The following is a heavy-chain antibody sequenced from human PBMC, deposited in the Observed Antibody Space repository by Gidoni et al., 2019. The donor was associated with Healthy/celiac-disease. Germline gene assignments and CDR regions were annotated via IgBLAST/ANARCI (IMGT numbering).Heavy chain of an antibody. CDR1: GYPFPSYA. CDR3: ARGIAARRAQDAFDI. J-gene: IGHJ3*02. Sequence: QVQLVQSGSELKKPGASVKVSCKASGYPFPSYAMNWVRQAPGQGLEWMGWINTNTGNPTYAQGVTGRFVFSLDTSVSTAYLQISSLKAEDTAVYYCARGIAARRAQDAFDIWGQGTMVTVSS. V-gene: IGHV7-4-1*02. CDR2: INTNTGNP. D-gene: IGHD6-6*01.